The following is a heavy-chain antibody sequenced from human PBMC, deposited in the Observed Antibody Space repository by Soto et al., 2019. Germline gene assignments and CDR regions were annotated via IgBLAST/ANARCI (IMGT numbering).Heavy chain of an antibody. Sequence: ASVKVSCKASGYTFTGYYMHWVRQAPGQGLEWMGWISAYNGNTNYAQKLQGRVTMTTDTSTSTAYMELRSLRSDDTAVYYCARDYDYRDTAMVLWGQGTLVTVSS. V-gene: IGHV1-18*04. CDR3: ARDYDYRDTAMVL. J-gene: IGHJ4*02. CDR1: GYTFTGYY. D-gene: IGHD5-18*01. CDR2: ISAYNGNT.